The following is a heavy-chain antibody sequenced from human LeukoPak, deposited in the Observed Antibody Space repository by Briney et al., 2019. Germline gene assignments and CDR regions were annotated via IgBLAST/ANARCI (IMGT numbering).Heavy chain of an antibody. J-gene: IGHJ3*01. CDR1: GFTFSSYA. CDR3: AKVVSGGSCRQIICDSFDF. Sequence: PGGSLRLSCAASGFTFSSYAMTWVRQAPGKGLEWVSGISGSGFSTYYADSVKGRFTISRDNSKNTLYLQMNCLSAEDTAVYYCAKVVSGGSCRQIICDSFDFWGQGTLVTVSS. D-gene: IGHD2-15*01. CDR2: ISGSGFST. V-gene: IGHV3-23*01.